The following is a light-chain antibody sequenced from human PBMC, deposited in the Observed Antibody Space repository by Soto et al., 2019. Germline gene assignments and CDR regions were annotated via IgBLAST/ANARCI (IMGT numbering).Light chain of an antibody. Sequence: EVVLTQSPVTLSLSPGERATLSCRASQSVSSSYLAWYQQKPGQAPRLLIYGASRRATGIPDRFSGSGSGTDFTLTISSLEPEAFAVYYCQQRSNWPPITFGQGTRLEIK. CDR1: QSVSSSY. CDR3: QQRSNWPPIT. J-gene: IGKJ5*01. CDR2: GAS. V-gene: IGKV3D-20*02.